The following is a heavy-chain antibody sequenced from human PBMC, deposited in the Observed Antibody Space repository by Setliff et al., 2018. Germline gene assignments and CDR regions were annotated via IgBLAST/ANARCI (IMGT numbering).Heavy chain of an antibody. CDR3: ARGINTVSWTPKY. CDR2: IHTGST. D-gene: IGHD2-2*02. J-gene: IGHJ4*02. V-gene: IGHV4-4*08. CDR1: GGSISSDI. Sequence: PSETLSLTCTVSGGSISSDIWSWIRQPPGKGLEWIGQIHTGSTNYNPSLRSRVTISVDMSKNQFSLKLNSVTAADTAVYYCARGINTVSWTPKYWGQGTLVTVS.